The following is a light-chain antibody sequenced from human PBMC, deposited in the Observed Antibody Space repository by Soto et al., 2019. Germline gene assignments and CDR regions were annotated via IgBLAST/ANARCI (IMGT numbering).Light chain of an antibody. Sequence: EILMTPSPGTLSLSPGERATLSCRASQSLSSSYLAWYQQKPGQAPRLLIYGASTRATGIPARFSGSGSGTEFTLTISSLEPEDFAVYYCQQHSNWPITFGQGTRVEIK. CDR1: QSLSSSY. CDR3: QQHSNWPIT. V-gene: IGKV3D-20*02. CDR2: GAS. J-gene: IGKJ5*01.